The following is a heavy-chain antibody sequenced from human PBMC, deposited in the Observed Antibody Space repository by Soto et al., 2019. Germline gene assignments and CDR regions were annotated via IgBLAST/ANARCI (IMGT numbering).Heavy chain of an antibody. CDR1: GGTFSSYT. V-gene: IGHV1-69*02. D-gene: IGHD3-10*01. Sequence: QVQLVQSGAEVKKPGSSVKVSCKASGGTFSSYTISWVRQAPGQGLEWMGRIIPILGIANYAQKFQGRVTITADKSTSTAYMELSSLRSEDTAVYYCARAPELEARVGFDYWGQGTLVTVSS. CDR3: ARAPELEARVGFDY. J-gene: IGHJ4*02. CDR2: IIPILGIA.